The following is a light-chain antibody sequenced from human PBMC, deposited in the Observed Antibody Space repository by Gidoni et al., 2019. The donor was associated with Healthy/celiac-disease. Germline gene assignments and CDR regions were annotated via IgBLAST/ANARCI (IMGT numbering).Light chain of an antibody. CDR2: GPS. Sequence: IVMTQSPATLSLSPGESATLSCRASQSVSSNFDWYQQNPGQAPRLLIYGPSRGSGTEFTLTISSLQSEDVAVYYCQQYNNWPPWTFGQGTKVEIK. J-gene: IGKJ1*01. V-gene: IGKV3-15*01. CDR3: QQYNNWPPWT. CDR1: QSVSSN.